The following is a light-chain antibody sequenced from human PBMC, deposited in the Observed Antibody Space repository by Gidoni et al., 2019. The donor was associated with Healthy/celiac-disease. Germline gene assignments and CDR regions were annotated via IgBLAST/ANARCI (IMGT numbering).Light chain of an antibody. CDR2: GAA. CDR3: QQYGSSPRIT. V-gene: IGKV3-20*01. J-gene: IGKJ5*01. Sequence: EIVLTQSPCTLSLSPGERATLSCRASQSVSSSYLAWYQQKPGQAPRLLIYGAASRATGIPDRFSGSGSGTDFTLTISRLEPEDFAVYYCQQYGSSPRITFXXXTQLEIK. CDR1: QSVSSSY.